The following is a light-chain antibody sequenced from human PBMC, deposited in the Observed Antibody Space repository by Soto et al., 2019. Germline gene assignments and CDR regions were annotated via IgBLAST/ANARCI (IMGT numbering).Light chain of an antibody. V-gene: IGKV3-20*01. CDR2: GAS. J-gene: IGKJ2*01. CDR3: QQYGRSYT. Sequence: EIVLTQSPGTLSLSPGERATLSCRASQSVSSSYVVWYQQKPGQAPRLLIYGASSRATGIPDRFSGSGSGKDFTLTISRREPEDFEVYYCQQYGRSYTFGQGTKLEIK. CDR1: QSVSSSY.